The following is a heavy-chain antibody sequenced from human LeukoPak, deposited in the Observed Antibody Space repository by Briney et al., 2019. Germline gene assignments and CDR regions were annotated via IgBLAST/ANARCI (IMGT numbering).Heavy chain of an antibody. D-gene: IGHD6-13*01. CDR3: ARVVGLTGYSSSWYSGYYYYMDV. CDR1: GYTFTSNG. V-gene: IGHV1-18*01. Sequence: GASVKVSCKASGYTFTSNGISWVRQAPGQGLEWMGWISAYNGNTNYEQKLQGRVTMTTDKSTSTAYMELSSLRSEDTAVYYCARVVGLTGYSSSWYSGYYYYMDVWGKGTTVTVSS. CDR2: ISAYNGNT. J-gene: IGHJ6*03.